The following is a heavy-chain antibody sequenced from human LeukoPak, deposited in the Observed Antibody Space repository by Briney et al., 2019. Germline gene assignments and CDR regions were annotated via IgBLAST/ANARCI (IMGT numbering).Heavy chain of an antibody. CDR1: GFTFSSYG. J-gene: IGHJ4*02. CDR3: AKDSSGCFDY. CDR2: ISYDGSNK. D-gene: IGHD6-19*01. Sequence: PGGSLRLSCAASGFTFSSYGMHWVRQAPGKWLEWVAVISYDGSNKYYADSVKGRFTISRDNSKNTLYLQMNSLRAEDTAVYYCAKDSSGCFDYWGQGTLVTVSS. V-gene: IGHV3-30*18.